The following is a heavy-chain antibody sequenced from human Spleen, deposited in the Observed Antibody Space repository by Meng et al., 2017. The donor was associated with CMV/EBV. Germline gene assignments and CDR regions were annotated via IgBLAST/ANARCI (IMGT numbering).Heavy chain of an antibody. CDR2: IIAIFHTT. CDR3: TEAKGYSGYDFVE. J-gene: IGHJ1*01. D-gene: IGHD5-12*01. CDR1: GYTFTSNY. Sequence: SVKVSCKASGYTFTSNYMYWVRQAPGQGLEWMGGIIAIFHTTNYAQKFQGRVTITMDEFPSTAFLELSDLRSEDTAVYYCTEAKGYSGYDFVEWGQGTLVTVSS. V-gene: IGHV1-69*05.